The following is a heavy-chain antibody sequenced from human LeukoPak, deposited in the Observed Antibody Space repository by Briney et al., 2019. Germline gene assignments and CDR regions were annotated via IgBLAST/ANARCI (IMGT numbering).Heavy chain of an antibody. CDR1: GFTFSSYA. J-gene: IGHJ4*02. Sequence: GGSLRLSCAASGFTFSSYAMHWVRQAPGKGLEYVSAISSNGGSTYYANSVKGRFTISRDNSKNALYLQMGSRRAEDMAVYYCASGDVGAPFDYWGQGTLVTASS. D-gene: IGHD1-26*01. CDR3: ASGDVGAPFDY. CDR2: ISSNGGST. V-gene: IGHV3-64*01.